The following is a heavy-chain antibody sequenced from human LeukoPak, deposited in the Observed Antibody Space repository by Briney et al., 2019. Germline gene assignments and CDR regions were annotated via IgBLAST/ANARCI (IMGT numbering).Heavy chain of an antibody. CDR1: GGTFNSSG. CDR3: TRDPSVDYDLLSHWFDP. Sequence: ASVKVSCKASGGTFNSSGISWVRQAPGQGLEWMGGIISFFGAAHYIQKFQGRLTITADESTSTAYMELSSLTSEDTAVYYCTRDPSVDYDLLSHWFDPWGQGTLVTVSS. CDR2: IISFFGAA. D-gene: IGHD3-9*01. V-gene: IGHV1-69*13. J-gene: IGHJ5*02.